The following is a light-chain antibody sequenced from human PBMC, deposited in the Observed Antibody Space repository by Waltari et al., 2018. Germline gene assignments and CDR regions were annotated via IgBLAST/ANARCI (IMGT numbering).Light chain of an antibody. CDR3: ASWDEYLNGWV. CDR2: FNN. Sequence: QSVLTQPPSASGTPGQRVTISCSGSSSNIGSHTVNWYQQLPGTAPRLLMYFNNQRPSGVPDRFSGSKSVTSASLAITGLRSEDEADYYCASWDEYLNGWVFGGGTKLTVL. J-gene: IGLJ3*02. V-gene: IGLV1-44*01. CDR1: SSNIGSHT.